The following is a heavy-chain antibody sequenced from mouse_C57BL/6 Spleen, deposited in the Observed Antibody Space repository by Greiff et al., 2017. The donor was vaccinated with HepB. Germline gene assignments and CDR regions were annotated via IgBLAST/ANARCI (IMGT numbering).Heavy chain of an antibody. CDR3: ARREGYDWFAY. D-gene: IGHD3-1*01. CDR2: IYPGGGYT. J-gene: IGHJ3*01. CDR1: GYTFTNYW. V-gene: IGHV1-63*01. Sequence: VQLQQSGAELVRPGTSVKMSCKASGYTFTNYWIGWAKQRPGHGLEWIGDIYPGGGYTNYNEKFKGKATLTADKSSSTSYMQFSSLTSEDSAIYYCARREGYDWFAYWGQGTLVTVSA.